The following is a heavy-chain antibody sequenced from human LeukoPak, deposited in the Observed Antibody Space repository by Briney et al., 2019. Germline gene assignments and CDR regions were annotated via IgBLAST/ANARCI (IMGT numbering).Heavy chain of an antibody. D-gene: IGHD2-15*01. CDR2: IYSSGST. J-gene: IGHJ5*02. V-gene: IGHV4-4*07. CDR3: ARDNPYCSGGSCYSFRWFDP. CDR1: GGSISSYY. Sequence: SETLSLTCTVSGGSISSYYWSWIRQPAGKGLEWIGRIYSSGSTNYNPSLKSRVTMSVDTSKNQFSLKLSSVTAADTAVYYCARDNPYCSGGSCYSFRWFDPWGQGTLVTVSS.